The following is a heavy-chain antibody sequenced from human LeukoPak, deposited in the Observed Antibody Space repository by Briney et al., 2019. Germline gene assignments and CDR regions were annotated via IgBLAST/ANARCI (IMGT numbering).Heavy chain of an antibody. CDR2: IYYSGST. CDR3: ARCTYYDFWSGSYPSGFDP. V-gene: IGHV4-31*03. J-gene: IGHJ5*02. CDR1: GGSIGSGGYY. Sequence: PSQTLSLTCTVSGGSIGSGGYYWSWIRQHPGKGLEWIGYIYYSGSTYYNPSLKSRVTISVDTSKNQFSLKLSSVTAADTAVYYCARCTYYDFWSGSYPSGFDPWGQGTLVTVSS. D-gene: IGHD3-3*01.